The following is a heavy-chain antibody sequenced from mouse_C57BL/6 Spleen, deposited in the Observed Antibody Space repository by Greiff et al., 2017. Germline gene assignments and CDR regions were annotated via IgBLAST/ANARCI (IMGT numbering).Heavy chain of an antibody. V-gene: IGHV1-50*01. J-gene: IGHJ4*01. CDR3: ARGYGSSYYAMDY. CDR1: GYTFTSYW. Sequence: VQLQQPGAELEKPGASVKLSCKASGYTFTSYWMQWVKQRPGQGLEWIGEIDPSDSYTNYNQKFKGKAPLTVDTSSSTAYMQLSSLTSEDSAVYYCARGYGSSYYAMDYWGQGTSVTVSS. D-gene: IGHD1-1*01. CDR2: IDPSDSYT.